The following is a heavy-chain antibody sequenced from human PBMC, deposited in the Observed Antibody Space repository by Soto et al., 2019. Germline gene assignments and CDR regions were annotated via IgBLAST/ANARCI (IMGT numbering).Heavy chain of an antibody. J-gene: IGHJ6*02. CDR3: AREKYVWGTPSYGMDV. CDR2: IKYSGTT. V-gene: IGHV4-39*06. Sequence: SETLSLTCTVSGGSISSSRCHWGWIRQPPGKGLEWIASIKYSGTTFYNPSLKSRVTLSVDTSKNQFALKLSSVTAADTAVYYCAREKYVWGTPSYGMDVWGQGTTVTVSS. D-gene: IGHD3-16*01. CDR1: GGSISSSRCH.